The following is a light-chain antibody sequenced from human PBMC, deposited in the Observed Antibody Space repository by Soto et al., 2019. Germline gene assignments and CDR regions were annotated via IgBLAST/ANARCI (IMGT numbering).Light chain of an antibody. V-gene: IGKV3-11*01. J-gene: IGKJ1*01. Sequence: EIVLTQSPATLSLSPGERATLSCRASQSVRNYLAWYQHKPGQAPRLLIYDASNRATGIPGRFSGSGSGTDFTLTISSLEPEDFAVYYCQQRSNWPWTFGQGTKVEI. CDR2: DAS. CDR3: QQRSNWPWT. CDR1: QSVRNY.